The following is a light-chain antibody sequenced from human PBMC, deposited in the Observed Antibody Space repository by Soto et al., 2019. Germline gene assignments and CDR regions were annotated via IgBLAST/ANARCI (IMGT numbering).Light chain of an antibody. CDR2: EVT. CDR1: SSDVGNYNR. CDR3: TSHTSNSTWV. Sequence: QSVLTQPPSVSGSPGQSVTISCTGTSSDVGNYNRVSWYQQPPGTAPKLMIYEVTNRPSGVPNRFSASNSGNTASLTISGRQAEDEADYYSTSHTSNSTWVFGGGTKLTVL. V-gene: IGLV2-18*02. J-gene: IGLJ3*02.